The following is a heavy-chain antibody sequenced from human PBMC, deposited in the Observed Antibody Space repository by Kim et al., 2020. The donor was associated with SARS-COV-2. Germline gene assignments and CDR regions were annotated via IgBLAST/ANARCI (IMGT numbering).Heavy chain of an antibody. D-gene: IGHD3-16*02. Sequence: ASVKVSCKASGYTFTNYAIRWVRQAPGQGLEWMGWINTDTGNPTYAQAFTGRFVFSLDTSVSTAYLQISSLKAEDTALYYCARVIWGSYRYTDSWGQGTLVTVSS. J-gene: IGHJ4*02. CDR3: ARVIWGSYRYTDS. CDR2: INTDTGNP. V-gene: IGHV7-4-1*02. CDR1: GYTFTNYA.